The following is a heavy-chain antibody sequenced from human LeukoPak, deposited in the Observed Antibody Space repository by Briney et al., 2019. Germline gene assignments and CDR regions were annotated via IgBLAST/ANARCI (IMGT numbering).Heavy chain of an antibody. CDR2: IKQDGSEK. CDR3: VRGAYYAAY. CDR1: AFTISSYW. V-gene: IGHV3-7*01. D-gene: IGHD2/OR15-2a*01. Sequence: GGSLRLSCAVSAFTISSYWMSWVRQTPGKGLEWVANIKQDGSEKYYVDSVKGRFTISRDNVKNALYLQVNSLRVKDTGIYYCVRGAYYAAYWGQGTLVTASS. J-gene: IGHJ4*02.